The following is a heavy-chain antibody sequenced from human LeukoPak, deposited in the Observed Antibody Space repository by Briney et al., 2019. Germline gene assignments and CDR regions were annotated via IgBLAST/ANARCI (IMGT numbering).Heavy chain of an antibody. CDR2: IIPIFGTA. CDR3: ARVGGYSYGPGGPANYYYYYGMDV. V-gene: IGHV1-69*13. J-gene: IGHJ6*02. CDR1: GGTFISYA. D-gene: IGHD5-18*01. Sequence: SVKVSCKASGGTFISYAISWVRQAPGQGLEWMGGIIPIFGTANYAQKFQGRVTITADESTSTAYVELSSLRSEDTAVYYCARVGGYSYGPGGPANYYYYYGMDVWGQGTTVTVSS.